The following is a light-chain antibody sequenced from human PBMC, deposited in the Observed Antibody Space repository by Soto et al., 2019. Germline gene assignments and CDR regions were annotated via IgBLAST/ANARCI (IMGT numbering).Light chain of an antibody. CDR1: QRISNY. Sequence: EIQMTQSPSSLSASVGDRVTITCRASQRISNYLNWYQQKPEKAPRLLIYGASSLQSGVPSRFSGSGSGTDFTLTISSLQPEDFATYYCQQSYTTLWTFGQGNKVEIK. CDR3: QQSYTTLWT. V-gene: IGKV1-39*01. J-gene: IGKJ1*01. CDR2: GAS.